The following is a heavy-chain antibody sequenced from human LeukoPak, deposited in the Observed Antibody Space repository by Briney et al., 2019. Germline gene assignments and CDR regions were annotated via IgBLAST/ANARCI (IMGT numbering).Heavy chain of an antibody. V-gene: IGHV1-18*01. J-gene: IGHJ5*02. CDR3: ARGGGAAPPSDP. CDR2: INTYNGNT. Sequence: GASVKVSCKASDYTFTSYGISWVRQAPGQGLEWMGWINTYNGNTDYAQKFQGRVTMTADTSTTTAYMELRSLTSDDTAVFYCARGGGAAPPSDPWGQGTLVTVSS. D-gene: IGHD2-15*01. CDR1: DYTFTSYG.